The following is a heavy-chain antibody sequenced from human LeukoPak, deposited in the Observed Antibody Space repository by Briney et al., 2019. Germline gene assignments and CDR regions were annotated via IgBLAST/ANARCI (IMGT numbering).Heavy chain of an antibody. V-gene: IGHV3-30*09. J-gene: IGHJ4*02. D-gene: IGHD2-15*01. CDR2: ISYDGSNK. CDR1: GFTFSSYA. Sequence: GGSLRLSCAASGFTFSSYAMHWVRQAPGKGLEWVAVISYDGSNKYHADSVKGRFAISRDNSKNTLYLQMNSLRAEDTAVYYCARGEGLGYCRGGSCKSFDYWGQGSLVTVSS. CDR3: ARGEGLGYCRGGSCKSFDY.